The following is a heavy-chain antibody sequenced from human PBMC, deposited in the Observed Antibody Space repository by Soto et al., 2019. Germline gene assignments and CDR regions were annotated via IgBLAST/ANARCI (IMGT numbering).Heavy chain of an antibody. CDR3: ARAWSYADYGPDAFDI. CDR2: IYYSGST. CDR1: GGPISSYC. D-gene: IGHD4-17*01. V-gene: IGHV4-59*01. Sequence: NPXGILSRPFTVSGGPISSYCGNWIGQPTGKGLEWIGYIYYSGSTNYSPSLQSRVTISLDTSKNQCSLKLSSVTAADTAVYYRARAWSYADYGPDAFDICGLGTLVTVSS. J-gene: IGHJ3*02.